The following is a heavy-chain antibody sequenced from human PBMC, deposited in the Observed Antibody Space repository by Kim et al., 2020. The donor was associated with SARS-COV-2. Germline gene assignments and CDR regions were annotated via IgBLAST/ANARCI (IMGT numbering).Heavy chain of an antibody. Sequence: GGSLRLSCAASGFTFSSYAMSWVRQAPGKGLEWVSAISGSGGSTYYADSVKGRFTISRDNSKNTLYLQMNSLRAEDTAVYYCAKDLGIVVVPAAADVSGSWGQGTLVTVSS. J-gene: IGHJ5*02. V-gene: IGHV3-23*01. CDR1: GFTFSSYA. CDR3: AKDLGIVVVPAAADVSGS. D-gene: IGHD2-2*01. CDR2: ISGSGGST.